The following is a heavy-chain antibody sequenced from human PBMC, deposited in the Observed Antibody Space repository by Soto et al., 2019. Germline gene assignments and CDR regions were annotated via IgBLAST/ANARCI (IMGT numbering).Heavy chain of an antibody. CDR3: ARPKGSYSSGYYYFDD. Sequence: SVKVSCKTSGGTFSTYAIYWVRQAPGQGLGWMGAIIPLFGTADYAQKFQGRVTITADESTSTAYMELSSLRSEDTAVYYCARPKGSYSSGYYYFDDWGQGTRVTVSS. CDR2: IIPLFGTA. V-gene: IGHV1-69*13. D-gene: IGHD6-19*01. CDR1: GGTFSTYA. J-gene: IGHJ4*02.